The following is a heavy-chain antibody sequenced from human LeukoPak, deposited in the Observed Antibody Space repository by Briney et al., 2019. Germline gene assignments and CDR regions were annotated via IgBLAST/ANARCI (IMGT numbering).Heavy chain of an antibody. CDR1: GYSISSGYY. V-gene: IGHV4-38-2*02. CDR2: IYHSGST. J-gene: IGHJ4*02. Sequence: SETLSLTCTVSGYSISSGYYWGWIRQPPGKGLEWIGSIYHSGSTYYNPSLKSRVTISVDTSKNQFSLKLSSVTAADTAVYYCARDPNNYWGQGTLVTVSS. CDR3: ARDPNNY.